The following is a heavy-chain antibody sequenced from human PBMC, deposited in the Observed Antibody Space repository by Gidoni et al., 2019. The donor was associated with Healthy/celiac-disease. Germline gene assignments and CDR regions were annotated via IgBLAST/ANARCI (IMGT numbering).Heavy chain of an antibody. CDR2: IKSKTDGETT. CDR1: GFPFSTHW. CDR3: TTVTKKEVVVITPDAFDI. D-gene: IGHD3-22*01. V-gene: IGHV3-15*01. J-gene: IGHJ3*02. Sequence: EVQLVESGGGLVKPGGSLRLSCAASGFPFSTHWMSWVRQAPGKGLEWVGRIKSKTDGETTDYAAPVKGRFTISRDDSKNTLYLQMNSLKTEDTAVYYCTTVTKKEVVVITPDAFDIWGQGTMVTVSS.